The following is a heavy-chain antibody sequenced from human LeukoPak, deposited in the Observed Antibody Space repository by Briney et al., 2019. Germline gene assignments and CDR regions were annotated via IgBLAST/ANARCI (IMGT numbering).Heavy chain of an antibody. CDR1: GGTFRTYS. V-gene: IGHV1-69*05. Sequence: SVKVSCKASGGTFRTYSMTWVRQAPGQGLEWMGGIIPIFGTPNYAQKFQGRVKVTTDDATGTAYMELSSLMSEDTAIYYCARVDRYHFYLDVWGKGTPVTVSS. J-gene: IGHJ6*03. CDR3: ARVDRYHFYLDV. CDR2: IIPIFGTP.